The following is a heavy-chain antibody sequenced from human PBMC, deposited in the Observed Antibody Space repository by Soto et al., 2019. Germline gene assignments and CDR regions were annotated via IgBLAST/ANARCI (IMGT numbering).Heavy chain of an antibody. CDR1: GDSINNYY. J-gene: IGHJ4*02. D-gene: IGHD3-10*01. CDR2: IYYSGRT. V-gene: IGHV4-59*08. Sequence: QVQLQESGPGLVRPSETLSLTCTVSGDSINNYYWNWSRDPPGRGLEWIGFIYYSGRTKYNPSLNSRLSIFVNMAKNQFSLKLWSVTAADAAVYSCARVKGVKRVGELSPFDSWGQGTLVNVYS. CDR3: ARVKGVKRVGELSPFDS.